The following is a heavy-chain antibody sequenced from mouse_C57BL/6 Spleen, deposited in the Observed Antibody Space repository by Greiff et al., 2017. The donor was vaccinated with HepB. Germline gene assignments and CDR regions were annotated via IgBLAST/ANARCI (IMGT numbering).Heavy chain of an antibody. CDR3: ARDITTVVATDAY. D-gene: IGHD1-1*01. Sequence: EVQRVESGGGLVQSGRSLRLSCATSGFTFSDFYMEWVRQAPGKGLEWIAASRNKANDYTTEYSASVKGRFIVSRDTSQSILYLQMNALRAEDTAIYYCARDITTVVATDAYWGQGTLVTVSA. CDR1: GFTFSDFY. CDR2: SRNKANDYTT. J-gene: IGHJ3*01. V-gene: IGHV7-1*01.